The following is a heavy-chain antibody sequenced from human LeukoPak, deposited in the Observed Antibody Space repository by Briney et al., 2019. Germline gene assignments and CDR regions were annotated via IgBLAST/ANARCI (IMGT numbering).Heavy chain of an antibody. J-gene: IGHJ4*02. CDR2: LNTNTGNP. CDR3: AREGGGLTTVVTNFDY. CDR1: GYTFTSYA. D-gene: IGHD4-23*01. V-gene: IGHV7-4-1*02. Sequence: GASVKVSCKASGYTFTSYAMNWVRQAPGQGLEWMGWLNTNTGNPTYAQGFTGRFVFSLDTSVSTAYLQISSLKAEDTAVYYCAREGGGLTTVVTNFDYWGQGTLVTVSS.